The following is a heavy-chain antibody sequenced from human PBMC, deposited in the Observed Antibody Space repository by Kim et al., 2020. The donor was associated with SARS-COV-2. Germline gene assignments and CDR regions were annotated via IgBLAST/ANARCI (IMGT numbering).Heavy chain of an antibody. CDR1: GGSISSSSYY. D-gene: IGHD6-19*01. CDR3: ARRGYSSGWYAALWFDP. Sequence: SETLSLTCTVSGGSISSSSYYWGWIRQPPGKGLEWIGSIYYSGSTYYNPSLKSRVTISVDTSKNQFSLKLSSVTAADTAVYYCARRGYSSGWYAALWFDPGGQGTLVTVSS. CDR2: IYYSGST. J-gene: IGHJ5*02. V-gene: IGHV4-39*01.